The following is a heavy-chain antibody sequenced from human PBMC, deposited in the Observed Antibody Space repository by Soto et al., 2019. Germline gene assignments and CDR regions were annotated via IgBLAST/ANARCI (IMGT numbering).Heavy chain of an antibody. J-gene: IGHJ4*02. CDR2: ISYDGSNK. D-gene: IGHD5-12*01. Sequence: GGSQRLFWSASGFTFRSYGMHWVRQAPGKGLEWVAVISYDGSNKYYADSVKGRFTISRDNSKNTLYLQMNSLRAEDTAVYYCAKDGGYSGYDLPRPVGYFDYWGQGSLVSGSS. V-gene: IGHV3-30*18. CDR1: GFTFRSYG. CDR3: AKDGGYSGYDLPRPVGYFDY.